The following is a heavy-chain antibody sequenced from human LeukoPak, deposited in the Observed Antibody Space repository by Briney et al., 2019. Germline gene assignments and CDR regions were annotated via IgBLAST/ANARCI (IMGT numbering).Heavy chain of an antibody. J-gene: IGHJ4*02. CDR3: ATYDSSGYGVHFDY. D-gene: IGHD3-22*01. CDR2: ISAYNGNT. CDR1: GYTFTSYG. V-gene: IGHV1-18*01. Sequence: ASVKVSCKASGYTFTSYGISWVRQAPGQGLEWMGWISAYNGNTNYAQKLQGRVTTTTDTSTSTAYMELRSLRSDDTAVYYCATYDSSGYGVHFDYWGQGTLVTVSS.